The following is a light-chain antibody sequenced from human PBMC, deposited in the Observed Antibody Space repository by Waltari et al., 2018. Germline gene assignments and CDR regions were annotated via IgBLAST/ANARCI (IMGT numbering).Light chain of an antibody. CDR2: WAS. Sequence: DIVMTQSPDSLAVSLGERASINCTSSQTILYNSNNKNYLAWYQQKPGQPPKLLISWASTRQSGVPDRFSGSGSGTDFTLTISSLQAGDVAVYYCQQYFTTLTFGGGTKVEIK. V-gene: IGKV4-1*01. CDR1: QTILYNSNNKNY. J-gene: IGKJ4*01. CDR3: QQYFTTLT.